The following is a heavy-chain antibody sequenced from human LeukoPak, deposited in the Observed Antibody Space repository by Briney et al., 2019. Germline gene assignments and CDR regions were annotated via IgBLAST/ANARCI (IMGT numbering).Heavy chain of an antibody. D-gene: IGHD3-10*01. J-gene: IGHJ4*02. CDR1: GGPFSGYY. Sequence: PSETLSLTCAVYGGPFSGYYWSWIRQPPGKGLEWIGEINHSGSTNYNPSLKSRVTISVDTSKNQFSLKLSSVTAADTAVYYCARSGLDYQNDLYGSGSYLDYWGQGTLVTVSS. CDR2: INHSGST. V-gene: IGHV4-34*01. CDR3: ARSGLDYQNDLYGSGSYLDY.